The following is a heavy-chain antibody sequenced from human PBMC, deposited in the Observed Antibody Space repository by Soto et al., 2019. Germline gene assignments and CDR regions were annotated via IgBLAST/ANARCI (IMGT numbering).Heavy chain of an antibody. Sequence: GGSLRLSCAASGFPFSTYSMSWVRQAPGKGLEWISYISASTLTTFYADSGKGRFTISRDTAQNSLYLQMNSLRDEDTAVYYCARAPQLVAPAATGFDSWGQGTLVTVSS. J-gene: IGHJ4*02. CDR1: GFPFSTYS. CDR3: ARAPQLVAPAATGFDS. V-gene: IGHV3-48*02. CDR2: ISASTLTT. D-gene: IGHD2-2*01.